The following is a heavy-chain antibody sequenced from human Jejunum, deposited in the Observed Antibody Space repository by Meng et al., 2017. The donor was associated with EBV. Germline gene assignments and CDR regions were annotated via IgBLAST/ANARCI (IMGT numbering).Heavy chain of an antibody. J-gene: IGHJ4*02. CDR2: INPDGSST. V-gene: IGHV3-74*01. CDR3: VRDLPVGWFTDY. CDR1: GFTFSDFW. Sequence: VLVVESGGGLVQPGGALELPCAASGFTFSDFWMHWVRQGPRKGLEWVSRINPDGSSTSYADSVRGRFTISRDNAKNTLYLQMNSLRAEDTAVYYCVRDLPVGWFTDYWGQGNLVTVSS. D-gene: IGHD6-19*01.